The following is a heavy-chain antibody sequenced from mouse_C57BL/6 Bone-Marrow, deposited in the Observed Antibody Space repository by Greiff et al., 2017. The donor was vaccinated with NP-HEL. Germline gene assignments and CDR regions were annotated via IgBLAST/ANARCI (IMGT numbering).Heavy chain of an antibody. CDR3: ARYSFDY. J-gene: IGHJ2*01. Sequence: EVKLQESGPELVKPGASVKISCKASGYSFTGYYMNWVKQSPEKSLEWIGEINPSTGGTTYNQKFKAKATLTVDKSSSTAYMQLKSLTSEDSAVYYCARYSFDYWGQGTTLTVSS. CDR2: INPSTGGT. CDR1: GYSFTGYY. V-gene: IGHV1-42*01.